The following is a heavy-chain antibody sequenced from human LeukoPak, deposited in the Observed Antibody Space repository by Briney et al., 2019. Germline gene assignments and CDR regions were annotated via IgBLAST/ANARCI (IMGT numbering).Heavy chain of an antibody. V-gene: IGHV4-30-4*01. D-gene: IGHD2-15*01. Sequence: PSQTLSLTCTVSGGSISSGDYYRSWIRQPPGKGLEWIGYIYYSGSTYYNPSLKSRVTISVDTSKNQFSLKLSSVTAADTAVYYCARGGKAAVRFDLWGRGTLVTVSS. CDR2: IYYSGST. CDR3: ARGGKAAVRFDL. J-gene: IGHJ2*01. CDR1: GGSISSGDYY.